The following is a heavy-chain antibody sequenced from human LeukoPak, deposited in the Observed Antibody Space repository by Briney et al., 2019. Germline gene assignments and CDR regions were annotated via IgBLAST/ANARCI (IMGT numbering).Heavy chain of an antibody. V-gene: IGHV4-59*08. CDR1: GGSNSSYY. Sequence: SETLSLTCTVSGGSNSSYYWSWIRQPPGKGLEWIGYIYYSGSTNYNPSLKSRVTISVDTSKNQFSLKLSSVTAADTAVYYCARHYESGYLDPWGQGTLVTVSS. CDR3: ARHYESGYLDP. J-gene: IGHJ5*02. D-gene: IGHD3-16*01. CDR2: IYYSGST.